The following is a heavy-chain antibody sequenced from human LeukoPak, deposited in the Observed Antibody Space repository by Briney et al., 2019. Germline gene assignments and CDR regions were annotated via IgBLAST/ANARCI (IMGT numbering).Heavy chain of an antibody. CDR1: GFAFSDYW. CDR2: INQDGSKE. D-gene: IGHD5-12*01. CDR3: VRDGGVSGYDLLDY. J-gene: IGHJ4*02. V-gene: IGHV3-7*01. Sequence: GGSLRLSCAASGFAFSDYWMTWVRQAPGKGLEWVAHINQDGSKEHYMDSVKARFTISRDNAKNSLSLQMNSLRAEDTAVYYCVRDGGVSGYDLLDYWGQGTLVTVSS.